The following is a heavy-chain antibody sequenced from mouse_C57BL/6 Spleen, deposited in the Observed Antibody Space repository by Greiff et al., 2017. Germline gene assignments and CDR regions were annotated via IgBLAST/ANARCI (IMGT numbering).Heavy chain of an antibody. CDR2: INPNNGGT. V-gene: IGHV1-26*01. CDR3: ARCYGYDYFDY. J-gene: IGHJ2*01. CDR1: GYTFTDYY. D-gene: IGHD2-2*01. Sequence: EVQLQQSGPELVKPGASVKISCKASGYTFTDYYMNWVKQSHGKSLEWIGDINPNNGGTSYNQKFKGKATLTVDKSSSTAYMELRSLTSEDSAVYYCARCYGYDYFDYWGQGTTLTVSA.